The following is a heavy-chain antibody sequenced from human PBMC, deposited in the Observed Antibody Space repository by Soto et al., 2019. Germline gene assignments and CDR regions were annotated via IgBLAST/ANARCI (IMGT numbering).Heavy chain of an antibody. J-gene: IGHJ5*02. V-gene: IGHV3-9*01. D-gene: IGHD2-2*02. Sequence: EVQLVESGGGLVQPGRSLRLSCAASGFTFDDYAMHWVRQAPGKGLEWVSGISWNSGSIGYADSVKGRVTISRDNAKNSLYLQMNSLRAEDTALYYCAKDGDCSSTSCYSGNWFDPWCQGTLVTVSS. CDR3: AKDGDCSSTSCYSGNWFDP. CDR2: ISWNSGSI. CDR1: GFTFDDYA.